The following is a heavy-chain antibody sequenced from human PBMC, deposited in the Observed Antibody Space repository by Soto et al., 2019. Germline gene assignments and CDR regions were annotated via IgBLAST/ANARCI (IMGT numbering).Heavy chain of an antibody. V-gene: IGHV4-4*07. CDR2: IYTGGNT. J-gene: IGHJ4*02. CDR1: GRSMISYY. D-gene: IGHD3-3*02. CDR3: AREGDDRHFFFDS. Sequence: PSETPSLTCNVSGRSMISYYWSWIRQPAGKGLEWIGRIYTGGNTNYNPSLKSRVTMSVDTSKSQFSLSLTSVTAADTAVYYCAREGDDRHFFFDSWGQGTLVTVSS.